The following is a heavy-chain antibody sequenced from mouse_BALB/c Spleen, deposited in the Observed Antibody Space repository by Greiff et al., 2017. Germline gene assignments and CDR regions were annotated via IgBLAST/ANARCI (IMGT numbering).Heavy chain of an antibody. V-gene: IGHV10-1*02. CDR1: GFTFNTYA. D-gene: IGHD2-1*01. CDR2: IRSKSNNYAT. Sequence: EVKVVESGGGLVQPKGSLKLSCAASGFTFNTYAMNWVRPAPGKGLEWVARIRSKSNNYATYYADSVKDRFTISRDDSQSMLYLQMNNLKTEDTAMYYCVRGGNFYYYAMDYWGQGTSVTVSS. J-gene: IGHJ4*01. CDR3: VRGGNFYYYAMDY.